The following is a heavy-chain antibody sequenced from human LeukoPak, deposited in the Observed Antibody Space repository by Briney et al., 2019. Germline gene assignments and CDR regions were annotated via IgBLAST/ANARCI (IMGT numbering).Heavy chain of an antibody. CDR2: ISGSGDNK. J-gene: IGHJ4*02. V-gene: IGHV3-23*01. CDR1: GFTFSSYA. CDR3: AKPRAIVVDSFPFDY. D-gene: IGHD2-2*01. Sequence: GGSLRLSCEVSGFTFSSYAMSWVRQAPGKGLEWVSAISGSGDNKYYADSVKGRFAISRDNSKNTLYLQMNSLRAEDTAVYYCAKPRAIVVDSFPFDYWGQGTLVTVSS.